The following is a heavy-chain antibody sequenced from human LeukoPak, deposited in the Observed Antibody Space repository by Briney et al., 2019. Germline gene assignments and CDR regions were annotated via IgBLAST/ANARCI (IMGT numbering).Heavy chain of an antibody. D-gene: IGHD3-10*01. CDR1: GFTFSSYG. CDR2: ISGSGGSI. V-gene: IGHV3-23*01. J-gene: IGHJ4*02. CDR3: AKRGAYGSGSYYTLEY. Sequence: PGGSLRLSCAASGFTFSSYGMHWVRQAPGKGLEWVSVISGSGGSITYADSVKGRFSISRDNSTLYLRMNSLRGEDTAVYYCAKRGAYGSGSYYTLEYWGQGTLVTVSS.